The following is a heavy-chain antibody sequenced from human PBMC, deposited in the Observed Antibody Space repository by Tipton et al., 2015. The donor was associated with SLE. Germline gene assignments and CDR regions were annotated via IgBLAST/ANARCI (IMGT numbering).Heavy chain of an antibody. CDR2: IYNSGIT. CDR1: GDSFSSGSSS. V-gene: IGHV4-61*02. Sequence: TLSLTCTVSGDSFSSGSSSWNWVRQPAGKGLEWIGLIYNSGITNYNPSLQSRVTLSVDMSKNQFSLRLSSVAAADTGVYYCVKSVVVVSPRDYSYYMDVWGKGTTVTVSS. J-gene: IGHJ6*03. D-gene: IGHD2-15*01. CDR3: VKSVVVVSPRDYSYYMDV.